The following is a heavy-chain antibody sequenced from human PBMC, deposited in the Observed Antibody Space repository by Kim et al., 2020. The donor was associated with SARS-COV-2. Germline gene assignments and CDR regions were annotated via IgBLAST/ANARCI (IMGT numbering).Heavy chain of an antibody. CDR1: GFTFSSSW. J-gene: IGHJ4*02. CDR3: ARVGTLKATAGSKLHYLDY. Sequence: GGSLRLSCAASGFTFSSSWMHWVRQAPGKGLVWVARISNDGSITSYADSVKGRFTISRDNAKNTLYLQMNSLRAEDTAVYYCARVGTLKATAGSKLHYLDYWGQGTQVTVSS. V-gene: IGHV3-74*01. CDR2: ISNDGSIT. D-gene: IGHD6-13*01.